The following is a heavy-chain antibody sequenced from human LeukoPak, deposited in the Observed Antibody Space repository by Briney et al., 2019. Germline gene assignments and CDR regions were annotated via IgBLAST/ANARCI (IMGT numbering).Heavy chain of an antibody. CDR2: ISPDSGYI. J-gene: IGHJ4*02. CDR3: AXFSAVTHYYFDY. CDR1: GFTFSSRS. Sequence: GGSLRLSCAASGFTFSSRSLMWVRQAPGKGLEWVSSISPDSGYIYYADSVKGRFTISRDNAENSLFLQMNSLGAEDTAVYYCAXFSAVTHYYFDYWGQGTLVTVSS. D-gene: IGHD6-13*01. V-gene: IGHV3-21*01.